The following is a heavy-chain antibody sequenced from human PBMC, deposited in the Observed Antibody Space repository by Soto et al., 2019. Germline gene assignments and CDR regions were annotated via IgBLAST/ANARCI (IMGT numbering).Heavy chain of an antibody. CDR2: VDPRDSSV. CDR1: GYTFTTFW. J-gene: IGHJ5*02. Sequence: PGESLKISCSGFGYTFTTFWISWVRQMPGKGLEWMGRVDPRDSSVNYNPSFQGRVTISVDKSISTAYLQWGSLKASDTAMYYCARLFCSTSTCDGWFDPWGQGTLVTVSS. CDR3: ARLFCSTSTCDGWFDP. D-gene: IGHD2-2*01. V-gene: IGHV5-10-1*01.